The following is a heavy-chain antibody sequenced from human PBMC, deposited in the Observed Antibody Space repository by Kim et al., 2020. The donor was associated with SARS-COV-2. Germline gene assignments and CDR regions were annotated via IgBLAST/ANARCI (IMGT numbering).Heavy chain of an antibody. V-gene: IGHV1-8*01. CDR3: ARGSIAYCGGDCYANGFDV. Sequence: ASVKVSCKASGYSFTTNDINWVRQVPGQGLECMGWMNPNSGNTGYAQKFQGRVTMTRSTSISTAYMELTSLTSEDTAVYYCARGSIAYCGGDCYANGFDV. CDR2: MNPNSGNT. D-gene: IGHD2-21*02. J-gene: IGHJ3*01. CDR1: GYSFTTND.